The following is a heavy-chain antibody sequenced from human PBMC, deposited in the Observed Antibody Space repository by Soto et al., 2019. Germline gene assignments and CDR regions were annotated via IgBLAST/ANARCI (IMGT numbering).Heavy chain of an antibody. CDR2: INTAKENT. D-gene: IGHD6-13*01. V-gene: IGHV1-3*04. J-gene: IGHJ4*02. CDR1: GYTFTSYA. CDR3: ARGNSWSYFDY. Sequence: QVQLVQSGAEVKKPGASVKVSCKASGYTFTSYAIHWVRQAPGQRLEWMGWINTAKENTKYSQKFQDRVTITRDTSASIVYMELSSLRSEDTAVYYCARGNSWSYFDYWGQGTLVTVSS.